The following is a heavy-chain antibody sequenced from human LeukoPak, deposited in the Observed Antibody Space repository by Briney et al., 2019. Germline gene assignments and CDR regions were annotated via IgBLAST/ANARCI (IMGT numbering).Heavy chain of an antibody. CDR1: GFTFTRSA. CDR3: AAEDSLTTVPYRD. J-gene: IGHJ4*02. Sequence: ASVKVSCKASGFTFTRSAVQWVRQARGQRLEWIGWIVVGRGNTKYAQKFQERVTITRDMSTSTAYMELSSLRSEDTAVYYCAAEDSLTTVPYRDWGQGTLVTVSS. D-gene: IGHD4-17*01. V-gene: IGHV1-58*01. CDR2: IVVGRGNT.